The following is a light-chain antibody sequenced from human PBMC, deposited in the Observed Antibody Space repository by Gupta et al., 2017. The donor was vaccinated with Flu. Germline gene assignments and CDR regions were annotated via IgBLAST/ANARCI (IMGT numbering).Light chain of an antibody. CDR3: MQDLQTPWT. J-gene: IGKJ1*01. CDR2: LTS. CDR1: QSLLHSNGYNY. Sequence: VTPGEPASNTCRTSQSLLHSNGYNYLDWYLQKPVQSPQLLIYLTSKRASGVPERFSGSGAGTDFTLKISRVEAEDVGIYYCMQDLQTPWTFGQGTKVEIK. V-gene: IGKV2-28*01.